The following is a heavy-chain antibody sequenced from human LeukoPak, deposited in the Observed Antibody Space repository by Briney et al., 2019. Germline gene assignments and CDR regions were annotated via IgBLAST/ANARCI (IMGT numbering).Heavy chain of an antibody. CDR3: ARVRIGETSYDASDV. V-gene: IGHV4-59*13. J-gene: IGHJ3*01. CDR2: IYITGST. D-gene: IGHD1-26*01. Sequence: PSETLSLTCTVSGGSLSSYYWTWIRQPPGKALEWIGDIYITGSTNYNPYLKRRVTISVDTSKNQFSLRLSSVTAADTAVYYCARVRIGETSYDASDVWGLGTMVTVSS. CDR1: GGSLSSYY.